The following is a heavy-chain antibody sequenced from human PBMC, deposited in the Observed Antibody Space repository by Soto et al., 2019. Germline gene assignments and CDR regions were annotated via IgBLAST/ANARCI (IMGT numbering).Heavy chain of an antibody. CDR1: GFTFSSYE. D-gene: IGHD6-13*01. CDR3: ATKPARVAAAGTLDY. Sequence: GGSLRLSCAASGFTFSSYEMNWVRQAPGKGLEWVSYISSSGSTIYYADSVKGRFTISRDNAKNSLYLQMNSLRAEDAAVYYCATKPARVAAAGTLDYWGQGTLVTVSS. CDR2: ISSSGSTI. J-gene: IGHJ4*02. V-gene: IGHV3-48*03.